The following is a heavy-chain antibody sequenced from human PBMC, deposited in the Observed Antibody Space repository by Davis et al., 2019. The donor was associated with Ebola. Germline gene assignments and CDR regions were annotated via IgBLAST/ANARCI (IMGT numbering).Heavy chain of an antibody. D-gene: IGHD3-16*01. CDR1: GFTFSSYA. J-gene: IGHJ4*02. CDR3: ARDIWGFDY. CDR2: ISGSGGST. Sequence: GESLKISCAASGFTFSSYAMSWVRQAPGKGLEWVSAISGSGGSTYYADSVKGRFTISRDNVKNTLYLQMNSLRAEDTAVYYCARDIWGFDYWGQGTLVTVSS. V-gene: IGHV3-23*01.